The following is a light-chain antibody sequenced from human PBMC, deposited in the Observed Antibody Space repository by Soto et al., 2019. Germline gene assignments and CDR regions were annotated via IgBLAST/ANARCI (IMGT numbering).Light chain of an antibody. CDR2: DAS. J-gene: IGKJ4*01. Sequence: DIQMTQSPSTLSASVGDRVTITCRASQSITSWLAWYQQKPGEAPKLLIYDASSLESGVPSRFSGSGSGTEFTLTISSLQPDDSATYYCQQYHSYSTFGGGTKVEIK. V-gene: IGKV1-5*01. CDR1: QSITSW. CDR3: QQYHSYST.